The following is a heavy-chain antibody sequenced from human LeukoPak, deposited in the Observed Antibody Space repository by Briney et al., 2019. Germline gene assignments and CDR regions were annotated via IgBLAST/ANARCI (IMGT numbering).Heavy chain of an antibody. D-gene: IGHD3-22*01. CDR2: IKSDGRT. J-gene: IGHJ1*01. CDR1: GFTFSNYW. V-gene: IGHV3-74*01. CDR3: ARAPSEIGGYYPEYFRH. Sequence: GGSLRLSCAAAGFTFSNYWMHRVRQAPGKGLVWVSRIKSDGRTNYAESVKGRFTISRDNAKNTVSLQMNSLRAEDTGVYCCARAPSEIGGYYPEYFRHWGQGTLVTVSS.